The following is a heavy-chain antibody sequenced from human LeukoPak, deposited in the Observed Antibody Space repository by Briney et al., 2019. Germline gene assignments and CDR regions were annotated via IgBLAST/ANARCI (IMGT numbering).Heavy chain of an antibody. D-gene: IGHD2-21*02. J-gene: IGHJ6*03. CDR3: ARGVVTDDYYMDV. V-gene: IGHV4-61*02. CDR2: LYTNDNT. CDR1: GGSVNSGRYY. Sequence: PSETQSLTCTVSGGSVNSGRYYWTWIRQPAGKGLEWIGRLYTNDNTNYNPSLESRVSISLDTSKSQFYLQLTSVTAADTAVYFCARGVVTDDYYMDVWGKGTTVTVSS.